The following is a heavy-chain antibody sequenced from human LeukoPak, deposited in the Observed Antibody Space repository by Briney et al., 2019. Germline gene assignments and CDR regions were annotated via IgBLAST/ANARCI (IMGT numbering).Heavy chain of an antibody. J-gene: IGHJ5*02. Sequence: PSETLSLTCTVSGGSISSYYWSWIRQPPGKGLEWIGYIYYSGSTNYNPSLKSRVTISVDTSKNQFSLKLSSVTAADTAVYYCAKRFGMTWFDPWGQGTLVTVSS. V-gene: IGHV4-59*12. D-gene: IGHD3-10*01. CDR2: IYYSGST. CDR3: AKRFGMTWFDP. CDR1: GGSISSYY.